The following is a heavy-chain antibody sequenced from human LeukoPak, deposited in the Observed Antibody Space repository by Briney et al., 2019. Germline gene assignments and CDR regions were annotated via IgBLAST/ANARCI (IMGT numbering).Heavy chain of an antibody. D-gene: IGHD3-10*01. CDR3: AKDGSVLLWFGDPYYFDY. J-gene: IGHJ4*02. CDR1: GFTFSSYG. V-gene: IGHV3-30*18. CDR2: ISYDGSNK. Sequence: PGGSLRLSCAASGFTFSSYGMHWVRQAPGKGLEWVAVISYDGSNKYYADSVKGRFTISRDNSKNTLYLQMNSLRAEDTAVYYCAKDGSVLLWFGDPYYFDYWGQGTLVTVSS.